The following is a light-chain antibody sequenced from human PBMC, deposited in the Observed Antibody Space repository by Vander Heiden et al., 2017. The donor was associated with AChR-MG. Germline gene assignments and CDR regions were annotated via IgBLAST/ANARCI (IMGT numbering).Light chain of an antibody. CDR2: DAS. J-gene: IGKJ4*01. V-gene: IGKV3-11*01. Sequence: EIVLTQSPATLSLSPGERATLSCRASQSVNSYLAWYQQKPGQAPRLLIYDASNRATGIPARFSGSGSGTDFTLTISSLEPEDFAVYYWQQRSNLLTFGGGTKVEIK. CDR3: QQRSNLLT. CDR1: QSVNSY.